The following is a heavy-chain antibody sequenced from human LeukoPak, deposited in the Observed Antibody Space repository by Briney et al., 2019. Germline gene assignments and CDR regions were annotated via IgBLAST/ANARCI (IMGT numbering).Heavy chain of an antibody. Sequence: SETLSLTCTVSGGSIGTYYWSWIRQSPGKGLEWIGYIYVTGTRYNPYLQSRVTISVDRSRNQFFLKMSSVTAADTAVYYCARHIGGGIEDMDVWGKGTKVIASS. D-gene: IGHD3-16*02. CDR2: IYVTGT. CDR1: GGSIGTYY. J-gene: IGHJ6*03. V-gene: IGHV4-59*08. CDR3: ARHIGGGIEDMDV.